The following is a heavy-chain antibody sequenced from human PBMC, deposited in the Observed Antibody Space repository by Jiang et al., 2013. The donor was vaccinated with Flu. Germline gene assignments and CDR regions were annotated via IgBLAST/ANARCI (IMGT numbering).Heavy chain of an antibody. J-gene: IGHJ4*02. V-gene: IGHV3-48*01. CDR3: AKDIGGGSWYQPLDY. CDR2: SSSSGSTI. Sequence: QLLESGGGFVQPGGSLRLSCAASGFIFSSYSMNWVRQAPGKGLEWISYSSSSGSTIYYTDSVKGRFTISRDNAKNSLYLQMNSLRAEDTAVYYCAKDIGGGSWYQPLDYWGQGTLVTVSS. D-gene: IGHD2-15*01. CDR1: GFIFSSYS.